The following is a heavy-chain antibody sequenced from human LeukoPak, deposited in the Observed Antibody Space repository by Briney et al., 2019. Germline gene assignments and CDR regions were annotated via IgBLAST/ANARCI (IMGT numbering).Heavy chain of an antibody. J-gene: IGHJ6*03. Sequence: SETLSLTCTVSGGSISSSSYYWGWIRQPAGKGLEWIGSIYYSGSTYYNPSLKSRVTISVDTSKNQFSLKLSSVTAADTAVYYCARGVGYCSSTSCFLKPQSWVSNYMDVWGKGTTVTVSS. CDR3: ARGVGYCSSTSCFLKPQSWVSNYMDV. CDR2: IYYSGST. CDR1: GGSISSSSYY. V-gene: IGHV4-39*01. D-gene: IGHD2-2*01.